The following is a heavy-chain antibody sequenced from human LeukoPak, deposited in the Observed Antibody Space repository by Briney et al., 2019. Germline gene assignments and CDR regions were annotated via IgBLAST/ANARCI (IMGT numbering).Heavy chain of an antibody. D-gene: IGHD3-10*01. Sequence: PGGSLRLSCAASGFTFRSYAMHWVRQAPGKGLEGVAVISYDGSNKYYADSVKGRFTISRDNYKNTLYLQKNTLRAEDTGVYYCARDQRITMVRGVISTRPFDYWGQGTLVTVSS. V-gene: IGHV3-30*04. CDR2: ISYDGSNK. CDR1: GFTFRSYA. CDR3: ARDQRITMVRGVISTRPFDY. J-gene: IGHJ4*02.